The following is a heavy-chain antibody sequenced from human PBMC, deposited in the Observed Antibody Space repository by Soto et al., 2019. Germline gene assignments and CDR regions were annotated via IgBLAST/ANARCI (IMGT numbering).Heavy chain of an antibody. V-gene: IGHV4-39*01. D-gene: IGHD5-18*01. CDR2: IYYSGST. CDR3: ARQRKRGASTNTAMVSS. Sequence: SETLSLTCTVSGGSISSSSYYWGWVRQPPGKGLEWIGNIYYSGSTYYNPSLKSRVTISVDTSKNQFSLKLNSVTAADTAVYYCARQRKRGASTNTAMVSSWGQGTLVTVSS. J-gene: IGHJ5*02. CDR1: GGSISSSSYY.